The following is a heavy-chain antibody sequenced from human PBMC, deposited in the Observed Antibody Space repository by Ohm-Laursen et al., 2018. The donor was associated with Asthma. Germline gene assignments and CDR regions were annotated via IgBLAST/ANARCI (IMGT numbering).Heavy chain of an antibody. J-gene: IGHJ6*02. Sequence: SLRLSCAASGFTFGTYSMNWVRQAPGKGLEWVSSISSSSSYIYYADSVKGRFTISRDNAKNSLYLQMNSLRAEDTAVYYCARDCVCSSWGLSMDVWGQGTTVTVSS. CDR2: ISSSSSYI. D-gene: IGHD6-13*01. CDR1: GFTFGTYS. CDR3: ARDCVCSSWGLSMDV. V-gene: IGHV3-21*01.